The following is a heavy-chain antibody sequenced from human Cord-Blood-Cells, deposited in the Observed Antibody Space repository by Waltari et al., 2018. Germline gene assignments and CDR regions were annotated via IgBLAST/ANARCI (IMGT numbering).Heavy chain of an antibody. CDR1: GYTLTSYG. J-gene: IGHJ3*02. CDR3: ARDRASYYDSSGYYDAFDI. V-gene: IGHV1-18*04. D-gene: IGHD3-22*01. CDR2: IRASNGNT. Sequence: QVQLVQSGAEVKKPGASVKVSCKASGYTLTSYGLSWVRQAPGQGLEWMGWIRASNGNTKYAQKLQGRVTMTTDTSTITDYMELRGLRSDDTAVYYCARDRASYYDSSGYYDAFDIWGQGTMVTGSS.